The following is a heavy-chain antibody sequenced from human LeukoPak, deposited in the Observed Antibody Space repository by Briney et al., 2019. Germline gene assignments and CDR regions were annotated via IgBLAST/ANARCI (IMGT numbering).Heavy chain of an antibody. CDR2: ISSSSSYT. J-gene: IGHJ3*02. D-gene: IGHD5-18*01. Sequence: GGSLRLSCAASGFTFSSYSMNWVRQAPGKGLEWVSSISSSSSYTYYADSVKGRFTISRDNAKNSLYLQMNSLRAEDTAVYYCARDLRRWIRDAFDIWGQGTMVTVSS. V-gene: IGHV3-21*01. CDR1: GFTFSSYS. CDR3: ARDLRRWIRDAFDI.